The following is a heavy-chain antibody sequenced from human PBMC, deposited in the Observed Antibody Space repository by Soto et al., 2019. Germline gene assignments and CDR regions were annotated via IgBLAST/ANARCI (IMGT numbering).Heavy chain of an antibody. CDR3: TKASSDRHHMDV. J-gene: IGHJ6*02. V-gene: IGHV3-23*01. Sequence: EVQLLASGGGLVQPGGSLRLSCAASGFTFSNFVMRWVRQTPGKGLEWVSTITGTGGDTYYTDSVKGRFTISRDNSKNTLYLQMSSLRAEDTALYYCTKASSDRHHMDVWGQGTTVTVSS. CDR2: ITGTGGDT. CDR1: GFTFSNFV.